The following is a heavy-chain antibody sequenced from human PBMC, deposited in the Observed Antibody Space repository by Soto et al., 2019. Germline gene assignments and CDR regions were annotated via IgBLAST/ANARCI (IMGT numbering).Heavy chain of an antibody. CDR2: INHSGST. V-gene: IGHV4-34*01. Sequence: SETLSLTCAVYGGSFSGYDWSWIRQPPGKGLEWIGEINHSGSTNYNPSLKSRVTISVDTSKNQFSLKLSSVTAADTAVYYCARGMDYYGMDVWGQGTTVTVSS. J-gene: IGHJ6*02. CDR1: GGSFSGYD. CDR3: ARGMDYYGMDV. D-gene: IGHD3-10*01.